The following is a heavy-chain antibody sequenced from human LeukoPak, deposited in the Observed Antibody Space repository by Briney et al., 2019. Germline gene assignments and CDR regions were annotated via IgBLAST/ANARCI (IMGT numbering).Heavy chain of an antibody. J-gene: IGHJ6*02. V-gene: IGHV4-59*01. CDR2: IYYSGST. CDR1: GGSISSYY. Sequence: SETLSLTCTVSGGSISSYYWSWIRQPPGKGLEWIGYIYYSGSTYYNPSLKSRVTISVDTSKNQFSLKLSSVTAADTAVYYCAREGPRPSYYYGMDVWGQGTTVTVSS. CDR3: AREGPRPSYYYGMDV.